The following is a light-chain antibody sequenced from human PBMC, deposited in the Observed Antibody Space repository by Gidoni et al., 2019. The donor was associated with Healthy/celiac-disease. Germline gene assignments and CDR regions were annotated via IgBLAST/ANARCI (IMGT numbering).Light chain of an antibody. CDR2: GAS. J-gene: IGKJ2*01. Sequence: DIVLTPSPGTLSLSPGERATLSCRASQSVSSTYLAWYQQKPGQAPRLLIYGASSRATGIPDRLSGSGSGTDVTLTISRLEPEDVAVYYCQQYGSSPGYTFGQXTKLEIK. V-gene: IGKV3-20*01. CDR3: QQYGSSPGYT. CDR1: QSVSSTY.